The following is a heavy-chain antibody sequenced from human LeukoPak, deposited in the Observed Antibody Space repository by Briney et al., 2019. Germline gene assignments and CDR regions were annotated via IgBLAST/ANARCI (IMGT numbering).Heavy chain of an antibody. CDR3: SKVRGSSAYSSYFDS. V-gene: IGHV3-23*01. CDR1: GFTASNYV. Sequence: GESLRLSCVASGFTASNYVETWVRHGPGKGLEWVSGVSGVGSHTYYSAAVKGRYTVSRDNSKNTLYLQMNSLRAEDTAGEYCSKVRGSSAYSSYFDSWGQGTLVTASS. J-gene: IGHJ4*02. CDR2: VSGVGSHT. D-gene: IGHD2-15*01.